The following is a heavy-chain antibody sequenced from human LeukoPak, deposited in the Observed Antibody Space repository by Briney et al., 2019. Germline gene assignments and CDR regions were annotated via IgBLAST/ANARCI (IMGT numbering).Heavy chain of an antibody. V-gene: IGHV5-51*01. J-gene: IGHJ6*03. CDR3: ARHRQEFWSGGSYYYYMDV. CDR2: IYPGDSDT. D-gene: IGHD3-3*01. Sequence: GESLKISCKGSGYSFTSYWIGWVRQMPGKGLEWMGIIYPGDSDTRYSPSFQGQVTISADKSISTAYLQWSSLKASDTAMYYCARHRQEFWSGGSYYYYMDVWGKGTTVTVSS. CDR1: GYSFTSYW.